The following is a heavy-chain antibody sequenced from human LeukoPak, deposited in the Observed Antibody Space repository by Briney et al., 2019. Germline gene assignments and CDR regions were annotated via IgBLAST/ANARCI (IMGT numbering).Heavy chain of an antibody. J-gene: IGHJ4*02. Sequence: SETLSLTCTVSGGSLSSSSYYWGWIRQPPGKGLEWMGSIYYSGSTYYNQSLKSRVTISVDTSKNQFSLKLSSVTAADTAVYYCARHDCGGDCYMPYYFDYWGQGTLVTVSS. CDR1: GGSLSSSSYY. CDR3: ARHDCGGDCYMPYYFDY. CDR2: IYYSGST. V-gene: IGHV4-39*01. D-gene: IGHD2-21*02.